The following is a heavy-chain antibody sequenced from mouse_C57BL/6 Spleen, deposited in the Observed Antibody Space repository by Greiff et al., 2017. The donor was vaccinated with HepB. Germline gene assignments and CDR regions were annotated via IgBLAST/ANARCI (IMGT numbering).Heavy chain of an antibody. CDR1: GYTFTSYW. Sequence: VQLQQPGTELVKPGASVKLSCKASGYTFTSYWMHWVKQRPGQGLEWIGNINPSNGGTNYNEKFKSKATLTVDKSSITAYMQLSSLTSEDSAVYYCARGVPTVVATEYFDVWGTGTTVTVSS. CDR2: INPSNGGT. CDR3: ARGVPTVVATEYFDV. V-gene: IGHV1-53*01. J-gene: IGHJ1*03. D-gene: IGHD1-1*01.